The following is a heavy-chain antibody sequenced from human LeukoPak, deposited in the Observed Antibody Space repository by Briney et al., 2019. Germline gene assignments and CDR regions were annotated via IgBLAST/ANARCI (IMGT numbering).Heavy chain of an antibody. Sequence: GGSLRLSCAASGFTFDDYGVSWVRQAPGKGLEWVSGINWNGGSTGYADSVKGRFTISRDNAKNSLCLQMNSLRAEDTALYYCARDRYSSSSRDYWGQGTLVTVSS. J-gene: IGHJ4*02. CDR2: INWNGGST. CDR3: ARDRYSSSSRDY. CDR1: GFTFDDYG. D-gene: IGHD6-6*01. V-gene: IGHV3-20*04.